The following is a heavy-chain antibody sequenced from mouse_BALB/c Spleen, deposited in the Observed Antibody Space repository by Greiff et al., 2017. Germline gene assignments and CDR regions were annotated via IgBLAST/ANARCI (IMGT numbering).Heavy chain of an antibody. Sequence: VQRVESGPELVKPGALVKISCKASGYTFTSYDINWVKQRPGQGLEWIGWIYPGAGSTKYNEKFKGKATLTADKSSSTAYMQLSSLTSENSAVYFCARSYYGSSPWFAYWGQGTLVTVSA. J-gene: IGHJ3*01. CDR1: GYTFTSYD. CDR2: IYPGAGST. D-gene: IGHD1-1*01. V-gene: IGHV1S56*01. CDR3: ARSYYGSSPWFAY.